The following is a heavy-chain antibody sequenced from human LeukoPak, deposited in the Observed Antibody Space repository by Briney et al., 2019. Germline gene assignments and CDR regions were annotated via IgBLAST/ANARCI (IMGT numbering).Heavy chain of an antibody. V-gene: IGHV3-15*01. D-gene: IGHD3-9*01. CDR1: GFTFSNAW. Sequence: GGSLRLSCAASGFTFSNAWMSWVRQAPGKGLEWVGRIKSKTDGGTTDYAAPVKGRFTISRDDSKNTLYLQMNSLKTEGTGVYYCTTVTGYYSRYYNYYYMDVWGKGTTVTVSS. J-gene: IGHJ6*03. CDR3: TTVTGYYSRYYNYYYMDV. CDR2: IKSKTDGGTT.